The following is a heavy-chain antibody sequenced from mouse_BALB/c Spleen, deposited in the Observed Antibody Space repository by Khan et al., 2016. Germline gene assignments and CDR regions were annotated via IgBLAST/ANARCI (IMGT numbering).Heavy chain of an antibody. D-gene: IGHD2-3*01. V-gene: IGHV1-54*01. CDR2: INPGSGGT. CDR1: GYAFTNYV. J-gene: IGHJ4*01. CDR3: ARYDGYYDAMDY. Sequence: QVQLQQSGPELVKPGTSVKMSCKASGYAFTNYVIDWVKQRPGQGLEWIGVINPGSGGTNYNEKFKGKATLTADKSSSTAYMQLSSLTSEDSAVYYCARYDGYYDAMDYWGQGTSVTVSS.